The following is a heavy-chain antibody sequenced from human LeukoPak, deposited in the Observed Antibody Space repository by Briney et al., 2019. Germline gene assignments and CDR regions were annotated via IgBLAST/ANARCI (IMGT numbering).Heavy chain of an antibody. Sequence: GGSLRLSCAASGFTFDDYGMSWVRQAPGKGLEWVSGINWNGGSTGYADSVKGRFTISRDNAKNSLYLQMNSLRAEDTALYYCARQVRGYSSSWSTAYYYMDVWGKGTTVTVSS. D-gene: IGHD6-13*01. J-gene: IGHJ6*03. CDR1: GFTFDDYG. CDR2: INWNGGST. V-gene: IGHV3-20*04. CDR3: ARQVRGYSSSWSTAYYYMDV.